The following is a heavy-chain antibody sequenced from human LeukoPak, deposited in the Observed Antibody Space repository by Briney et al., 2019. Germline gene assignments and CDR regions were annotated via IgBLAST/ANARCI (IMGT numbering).Heavy chain of an antibody. CDR3: AKDRWDSGYDNFDY. D-gene: IGHD5-12*01. Sequence: GGSLRLSCAASGFTFSSYAMSWDREAPGKGLDWVSAISGSGGSTYYADSVKGRFTISRDNSKNTLYLQMNSLRAEDTAVYYCAKDRWDSGYDNFDYWGQGTLVTVSS. CDR1: GFTFSSYA. J-gene: IGHJ4*02. CDR2: ISGSGGST. V-gene: IGHV3-23*01.